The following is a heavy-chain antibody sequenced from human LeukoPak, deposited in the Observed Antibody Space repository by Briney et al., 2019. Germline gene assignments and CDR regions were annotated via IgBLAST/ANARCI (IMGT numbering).Heavy chain of an antibody. CDR2: IYYSGST. J-gene: IGHJ3*02. CDR1: GGSISSSSYY. CDR3: ARRAMGVFDI. Sequence: PSETLSLTCTVSGGSISSSSYYWGWTRQPPGKGLEWIGSIYYSGSTYYNPSLKSRVTISVDTSKNQFSLKPSSVTAADTAVYYCARRAMGVFDIWGQGTMVTVSS. V-gene: IGHV4-39*01. D-gene: IGHD2-8*01.